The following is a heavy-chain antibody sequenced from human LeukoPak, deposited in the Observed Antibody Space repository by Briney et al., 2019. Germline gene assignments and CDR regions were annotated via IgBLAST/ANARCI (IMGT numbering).Heavy chain of an antibody. CDR2: ISSSSSYI. D-gene: IGHD5-24*01. CDR3: ARERDEGFDY. J-gene: IGHJ4*02. CDR1: GFTFSSYS. V-gene: IGHV3-21*01. Sequence: GGSLRLSCAASGFTFSSYSMNWVRQAPGKGLEWVSSISSSSSYIYYADSVKGRFTISRDNAKNSLYLQMNSLKAQDTAVYYCARERDEGFDYWGQGTLVTVSS.